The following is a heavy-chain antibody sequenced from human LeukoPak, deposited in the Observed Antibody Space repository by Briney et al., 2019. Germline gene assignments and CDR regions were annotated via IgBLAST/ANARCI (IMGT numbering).Heavy chain of an antibody. CDR3: ASIGWLVRGAGYYYYYMDV. CDR2: IIPIFGTA. CDR1: GGTFSSYA. D-gene: IGHD6-19*01. V-gene: IGHV1-69*13. Sequence: SVKVSCKTSGGTFSSYAISWVRQAPGQGLEWMGGIIPIFGTANYAQKFQGRVTITADESTSTAYMELSSLRSEDTAVYYCASIGWLVRGAGYYYYYMDVWGKGTTVTISS. J-gene: IGHJ6*03.